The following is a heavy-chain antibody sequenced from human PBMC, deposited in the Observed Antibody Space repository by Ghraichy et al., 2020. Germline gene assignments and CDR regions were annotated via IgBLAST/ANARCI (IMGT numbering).Heavy chain of an antibody. Sequence: GESLRLSCAASGFTFSSYWMSWVRQAPGKGLEWVANIKQVGSEKYYVDSVKGRFTISRDNAKNSLYLQMNTLGAEDTAVYYCARGGDYLAYWGQGTLVTVSS. J-gene: IGHJ4*02. CDR2: IKQVGSEK. V-gene: IGHV3-7*03. CDR3: ARGGDYLAY. D-gene: IGHD4-17*01. CDR1: GFTFSSYW.